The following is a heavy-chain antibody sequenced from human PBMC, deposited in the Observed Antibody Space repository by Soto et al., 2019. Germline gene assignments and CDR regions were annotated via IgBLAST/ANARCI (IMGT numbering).Heavy chain of an antibody. V-gene: IGHV4-4*02. J-gene: IGHJ4*02. CDR2: IHPSGRT. D-gene: IGHD2-21*02. Sequence: QVQMQESGPGLVKPSGTLSLTCAVTGDRISRDKWWTWVRQTPGQGLEWVGEIHPSGRTNYNPSLKSRVTTSVDKSNNQFSLHLRSVTAADTAVYYCARGGDWSFVYWGQGTLVTVSS. CDR3: ARGGDWSFVY. CDR1: GDRISRDKW.